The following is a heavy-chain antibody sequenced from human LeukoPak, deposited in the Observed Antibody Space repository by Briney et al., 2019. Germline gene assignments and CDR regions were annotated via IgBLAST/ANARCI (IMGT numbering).Heavy chain of an antibody. V-gene: IGHV4-4*07. CDR2: IYTSGST. D-gene: IGHD1-14*01. CDR1: GGSINSYY. Sequence: SETLSLTCTVSGGSINSYYWSWIRQPAGKGLEWIGRIYTSGSTNYNPSLKSRVTMPVDTSKNQFSLKLGSVTAADTAVYYCARDRTTYYFDYWGQGTLVTVSS. J-gene: IGHJ4*02. CDR3: ARDRTTYYFDY.